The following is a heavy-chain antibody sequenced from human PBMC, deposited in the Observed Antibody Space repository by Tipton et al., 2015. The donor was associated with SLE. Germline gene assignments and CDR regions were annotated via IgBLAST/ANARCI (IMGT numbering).Heavy chain of an antibody. CDR1: GFTFSSYE. J-gene: IGHJ4*02. Sequence: SLRLSCAASGFTFSSYEMNWVRQAPGKGLEWVSYISSSGSTIYYADSVKGRFTISRDNSKNTLYLQMNSLRAEDTAVYYCAKVEWSGYYQTGFYWGQGTLVTVSS. CDR2: ISSSGSTI. V-gene: IGHV3-48*03. D-gene: IGHD3-3*01. CDR3: AKVEWSGYYQTGFY.